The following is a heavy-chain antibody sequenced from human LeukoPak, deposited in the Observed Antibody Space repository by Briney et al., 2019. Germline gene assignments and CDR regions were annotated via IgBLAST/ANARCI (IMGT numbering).Heavy chain of an antibody. CDR3: ARDTTYYGSGSYYSDAFDI. D-gene: IGHD3-10*01. Sequence: AGGSLRLSCAASGFTFSSYWMSWVRQAPGKGLEWVPNIKQDGSEKYYVDSVKGRFTISRDNAKNSLYLQMNSLRAEDTAVYYCARDTTYYGSGSYYSDAFDIWGQGTMVTVSS. CDR1: GFTFSSYW. V-gene: IGHV3-7*03. CDR2: IKQDGSEK. J-gene: IGHJ3*02.